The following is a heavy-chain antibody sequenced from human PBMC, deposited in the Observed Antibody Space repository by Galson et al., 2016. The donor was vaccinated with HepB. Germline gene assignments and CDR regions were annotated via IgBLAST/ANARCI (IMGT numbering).Heavy chain of an antibody. J-gene: IGHJ4*02. Sequence: QSGAEVKEPRESLKISCEGSGYSFTSYWIGWVRQMPGKGLEWMGIIYPGDSDTRYSPSFQGQVTISADKSISTAYLQWSSLKASDTAIYYCARQRSYADSSGYYYVFDYWGQGTLVTVSS. D-gene: IGHD3-22*01. CDR3: ARQRSYADSSGYYYVFDY. CDR1: GYSFTSYW. V-gene: IGHV5-51*01. CDR2: IYPGDSDT.